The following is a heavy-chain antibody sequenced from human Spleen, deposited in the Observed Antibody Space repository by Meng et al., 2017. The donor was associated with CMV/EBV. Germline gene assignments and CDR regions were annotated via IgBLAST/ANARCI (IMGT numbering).Heavy chain of an antibody. CDR3: ATENTEVGSRAGLDP. CDR1: GYIFSDYY. CDR2: VDHEDGEP. Sequence: SGYIFSDYYMHWVRQAPGRGLEWMGLVDHEDGEPIYADKFKGRVTITADTSTDTAYMELSSLRSEDTAMYYCATENTEVGSRAGLDPWGQGTLVTVSS. D-gene: IGHD4-23*01. V-gene: IGHV1-69-2*01. J-gene: IGHJ5*02.